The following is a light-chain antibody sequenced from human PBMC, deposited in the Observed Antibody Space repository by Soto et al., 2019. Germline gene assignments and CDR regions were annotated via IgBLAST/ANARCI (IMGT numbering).Light chain of an antibody. CDR1: QNVNRY. Sequence: IQLTQSPSSLSASVGDRVTITCRTSQNVNRYLNWYQEHPGKAPKLLIYAASILQSGVPSRFSGSGSGTDFTLAISSLQPEDFTTYYCQQSYGIPQTFGPGTKVEIK. J-gene: IGKJ1*01. V-gene: IGKV1-39*01. CDR3: QQSYGIPQT. CDR2: AAS.